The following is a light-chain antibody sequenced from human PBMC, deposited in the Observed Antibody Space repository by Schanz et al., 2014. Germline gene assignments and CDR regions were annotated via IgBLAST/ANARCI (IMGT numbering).Light chain of an antibody. Sequence: DIQMTQSPSTLSASVGDRVTITCRASQSFNNWLAWYQQKPGKAPKLLIYDASSLESGVPSRFSGSGSGTEFTLTISSLQPEDVAAYYCQNYNSAIITFGQGTRLEIK. J-gene: IGKJ5*01. CDR2: DAS. CDR3: QNYNSAIIT. CDR1: QSFNNW. V-gene: IGKV1-5*01.